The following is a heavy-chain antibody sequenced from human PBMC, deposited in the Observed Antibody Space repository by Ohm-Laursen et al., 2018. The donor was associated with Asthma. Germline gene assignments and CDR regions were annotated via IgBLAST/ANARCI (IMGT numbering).Heavy chain of an antibody. V-gene: IGHV3-33*01. Sequence: SLRLSCAASGFTFSSYGMHWVRQAPGKGLEWVAVIWYDGSNKYYADSVKGRFTISRDNSKNTLYLQMNSLRAEDTAVYYCARDIAAGSGAYYYYGMDVWGQGTTVTVSS. CDR3: ARDIAAGSGAYYYYGMDV. D-gene: IGHD6-13*01. J-gene: IGHJ6*02. CDR2: IWYDGSNK. CDR1: GFTFSSYG.